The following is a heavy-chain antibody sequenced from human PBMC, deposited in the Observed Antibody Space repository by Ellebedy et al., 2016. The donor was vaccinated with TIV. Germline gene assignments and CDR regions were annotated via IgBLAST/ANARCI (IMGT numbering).Heavy chain of an antibody. Sequence: SETLSLXXTVSGGSISSSSYYWGWIRQPPGKGLEWIGSIYYSGSTNYNPSLKSRVTISVDTSKNQFSLKLSSVTAADTAVYYCARGGSFDCWGQGTLVTVSS. CDR2: IYYSGST. J-gene: IGHJ4*02. CDR1: GGSISSSSYY. V-gene: IGHV4-39*07. CDR3: ARGGSFDC.